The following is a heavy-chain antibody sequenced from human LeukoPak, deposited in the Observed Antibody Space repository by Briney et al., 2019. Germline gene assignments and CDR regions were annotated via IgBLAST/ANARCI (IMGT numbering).Heavy chain of an antibody. J-gene: IGHJ4*02. Sequence: GGSLRLSCAASGFTFSSYWMNWARQAPGKGLEWVASINYNGNVNYYVDSVKGRFTISRDNAKNSLYLQMSNLRAEDTAVYFCASSGSYRFDYWGQGTLVTVSS. D-gene: IGHD1-26*01. CDR2: INYNGNVN. CDR3: ASSGSYRFDY. V-gene: IGHV3-7*03. CDR1: GFTFSSYW.